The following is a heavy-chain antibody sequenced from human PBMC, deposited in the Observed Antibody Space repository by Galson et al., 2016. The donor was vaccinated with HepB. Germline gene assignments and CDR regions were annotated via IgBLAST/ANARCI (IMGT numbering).Heavy chain of an antibody. CDR3: ARDRGDILDN. CDR2: IDPSGGST. CDR1: FTNYY. J-gene: IGHJ4*02. Sequence: FTNYYIHWLRQAPGQRLEWMGIIDPSGGSTSYAQKFQGRVAMGTDTSTSTVHMELRSLRSDDTAIYYCARDRGDILDNWGQGTLVTVSS. V-gene: IGHV1-46*01.